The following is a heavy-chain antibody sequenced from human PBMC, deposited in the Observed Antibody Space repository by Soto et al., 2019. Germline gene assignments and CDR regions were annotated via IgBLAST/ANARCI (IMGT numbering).Heavy chain of an antibody. CDR1: GFSLSTSAEG. V-gene: IGHV2-5*02. CDR2: IYWDDDE. D-gene: IGHD2-15*01. J-gene: IGHJ6*02. Sequence: QITLKESGPTLVKPTQTLTLTCTFSGFSLSTSAEGVAWIRQPPGKALEWLALIYWDDDERYSPFLKSRLTIAKDTSKNQVVLTSSNMDPVDTATYFCAHKGGRGAAMDVWGQGTTVTVSS. CDR3: AHKGGRGAAMDV.